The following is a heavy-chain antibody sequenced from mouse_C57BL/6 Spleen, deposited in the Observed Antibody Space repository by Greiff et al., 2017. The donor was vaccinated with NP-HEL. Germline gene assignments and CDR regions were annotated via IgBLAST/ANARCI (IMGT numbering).Heavy chain of an antibody. J-gene: IGHJ3*01. CDR3: VCNLGVLGGFAY. CDR1: GYTFTDYN. Sequence: EVQLQQSGPELVKPGASVKIPCKASGYTFTDYNMDWVKQSHGKSLEWIGDINPNNGGTIYNQKFKGKATLTVDKSSSTAYMELRSLTSEDTAVYYCVCNLGVLGGFAYWGQGTLVTVSA. CDR2: INPNNGGT. D-gene: IGHD2-10*02. V-gene: IGHV1-18*01.